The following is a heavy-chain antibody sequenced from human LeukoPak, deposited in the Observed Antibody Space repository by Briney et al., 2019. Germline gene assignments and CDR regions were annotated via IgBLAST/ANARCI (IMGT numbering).Heavy chain of an antibody. CDR1: GFTFDNFA. J-gene: IGHJ4*02. D-gene: IGHD6-13*01. V-gene: IGHV3-23*01. CDR3: AKGKVAAAARFDY. Sequence: PEGSLRLSCAASGFTFDNFAMSWVRQAPGKGLEWVSEISGSGGTAYYADSLKGRFTISRDNSNNTLYLQMNSLRVEDTALYYCAKGKVAAAARFDYWGQGILVTVTS. CDR2: ISGSGGTA.